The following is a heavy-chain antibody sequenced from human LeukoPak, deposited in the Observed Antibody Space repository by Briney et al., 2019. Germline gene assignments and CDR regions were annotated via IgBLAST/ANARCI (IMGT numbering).Heavy chain of an antibody. CDR1: GYTFTSYY. CDR3: ARDRGSDDFWSGYYNTEFDS. CDR2: ISAHNGNT. D-gene: IGHD3-3*01. J-gene: IGHJ4*02. Sequence: ASVKVSCKASGYTFTSYYMHWVRQAPGQGLEWMGWISAHNGNTNYAQKFQGRVTMTTDTSTNTAYMELRSLRSDDTAVYYCARDRGSDDFWSGYYNTEFDSWGQGTLVTVSS. V-gene: IGHV1-18*04.